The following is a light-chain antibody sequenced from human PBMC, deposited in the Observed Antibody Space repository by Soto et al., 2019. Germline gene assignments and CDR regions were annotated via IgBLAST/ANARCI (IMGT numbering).Light chain of an antibody. V-gene: IGKV3-20*01. CDR1: QSVSSSY. CDR3: QQYGDSPST. CDR2: GAS. J-gene: IGKJ1*01. Sequence: EMVFTQSPGTLSLSPGERATLSCRASQSVSSSYLAWYQQKPGQAPRLLIYGASSRATGIPDRFSGSGSGTDFTLTISRLEPEDFAVYYCQQYGDSPSTFGRGTKVDNK.